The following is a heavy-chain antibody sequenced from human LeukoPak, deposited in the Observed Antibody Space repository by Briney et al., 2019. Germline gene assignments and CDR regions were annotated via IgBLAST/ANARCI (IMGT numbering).Heavy chain of an antibody. V-gene: IGHV3-64D*06. CDR2: ISSNGGST. CDR1: GFTFSSYA. D-gene: IGHD6-13*01. Sequence: PGGSLRLSCSASGFTFSSYAMHWVRQAPGKGLEYVSAISSNGGSTYYADSVKGRFTISRDNSKNTLYLQMSSLRAEDTAVYYCVKPLYSSSWYLGYYFDYWGQGTLVTVSS. J-gene: IGHJ4*02. CDR3: VKPLYSSSWYLGYYFDY.